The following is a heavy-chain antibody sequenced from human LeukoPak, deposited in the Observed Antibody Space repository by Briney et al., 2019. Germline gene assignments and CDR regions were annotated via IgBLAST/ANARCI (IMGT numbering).Heavy chain of an antibody. CDR2: IYYSGST. CDR3: ARSSANYYDCSGYYYVPPYYFDY. Sequence: SETLSLTCTVSGGSISSSSYYWGWIRQPPGKGLEWIGSIYYSGSTYYNPSLKSRVTISVDTSKNQFSLKLSSVTAADTAVYYCARSSANYYDCSGYYYVPPYYFDYWGQGTLVTVSS. J-gene: IGHJ4*02. D-gene: IGHD3-22*01. V-gene: IGHV4-39*01. CDR1: GGSISSSSYY.